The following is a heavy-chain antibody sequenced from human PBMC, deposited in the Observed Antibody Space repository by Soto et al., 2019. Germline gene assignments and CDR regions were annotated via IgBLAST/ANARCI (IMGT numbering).Heavy chain of an antibody. CDR3: ARGFSAAPYYYYMDV. D-gene: IGHD1-26*01. V-gene: IGHV1-2*04. CDR2: INPNSGGT. CDR1: GYTFTGYY. Sequence: ASVKVSCKASGYTFTGYYMHWVRQAPGQGLGWTGWINPNSGGTNYAQKFQGWVTMTRDTSISTAYMELSRLRSDDTAVYYCARGFSAAPYYYYMDVWGKGTTVTVSS. J-gene: IGHJ6*03.